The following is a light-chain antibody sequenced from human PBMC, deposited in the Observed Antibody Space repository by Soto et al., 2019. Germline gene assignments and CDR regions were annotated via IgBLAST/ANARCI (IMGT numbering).Light chain of an antibody. CDR2: LAS. J-gene: IGKJ5*01. CDR1: QSISSW. CDR3: MQARQTLTIT. V-gene: IGKV2-28*01. Sequence: MTQSPSTLSASVGDRVTITCRASQSISSWLDWYLQKPGQSPQLLISLASERASGVPDRFRGSGTGTDFTLTISRVEADDVGVYYCMQARQTLTITFGQGTRLENK.